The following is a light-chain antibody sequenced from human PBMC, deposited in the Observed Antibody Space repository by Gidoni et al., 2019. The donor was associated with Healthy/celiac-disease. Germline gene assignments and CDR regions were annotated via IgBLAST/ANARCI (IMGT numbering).Light chain of an antibody. CDR3: HQYYSTPFT. V-gene: IGKV4-1*01. J-gene: IGKJ3*01. CDR2: WAS. Sequence: DIVMTQSPDSLDVSLGERATINCKYSQSVLYSSNNKNYLAWYQQKPGQPPKLLIYWASTRESGVPDRFSGSGSGTDFTLTISSLQAEDVSVYYCHQYYSTPFTFGPGTKVDIK. CDR1: QSVLYSSNNKNY.